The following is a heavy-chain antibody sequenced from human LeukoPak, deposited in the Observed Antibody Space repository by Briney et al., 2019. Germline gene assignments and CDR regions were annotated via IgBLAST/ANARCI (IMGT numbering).Heavy chain of an antibody. V-gene: IGHV3-48*04. CDR3: ARTLSESWYTPPAS. J-gene: IGHJ4*02. CDR1: GFTFSQYS. CDR2: ISKSSDTI. Sequence: AGGPLRLSCAASGFTFSQYSMNWVRQAPGRGLEWVAYISKSSDTIYYGASVQGRFTISRDNHKNSLYLQMSSLRGDDSAVYYCARTLSESWYTPPASWGQGTLVTVSS. D-gene: IGHD2-2*02.